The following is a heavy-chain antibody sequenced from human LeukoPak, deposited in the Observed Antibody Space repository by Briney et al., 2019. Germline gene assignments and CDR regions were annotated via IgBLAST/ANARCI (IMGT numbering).Heavy chain of an antibody. D-gene: IGHD3-22*01. CDR3: ARSSKVVVITPSAYYYYYMDV. V-gene: IGHV1-2*02. Sequence: ASVKVSCKASGYTFTGYYMHWVRQAPGQGLEWMGWINPNSGGTNYAQKFQGRVTMTRDTSISTAYMELSRLRSDDTAVYYCARSSKVVVITPSAYYYYYMDVWGKGTTVTVSS. CDR1: GYTFTGYY. CDR2: INPNSGGT. J-gene: IGHJ6*03.